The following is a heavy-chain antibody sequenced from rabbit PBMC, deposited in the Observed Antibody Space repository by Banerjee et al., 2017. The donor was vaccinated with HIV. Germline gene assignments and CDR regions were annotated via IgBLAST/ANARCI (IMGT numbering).Heavy chain of an antibody. CDR2: IIAGSSGST. CDR3: ARDFVSASNL. V-gene: IGHV1S45*01. CDR1: GFSFSNNYV. J-gene: IGHJ3*01. Sequence: QEQLEESGGDLVKPGASLTLTCTASGFSFSNNYVMCWVRQAPGKGLEWIACIIAGSSGSTYYASWAKGRFTISKTSSTTVTLQMTSLTAADTATYFCARDFVSASNLWGQGTLVTVS. D-gene: IGHD4-2*01.